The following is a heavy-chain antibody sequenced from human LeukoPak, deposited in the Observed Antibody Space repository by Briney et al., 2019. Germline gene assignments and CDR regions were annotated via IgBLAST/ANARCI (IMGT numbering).Heavy chain of an antibody. CDR1: GFTFSSYA. CDR2: ISYDGSNK. CDR3: ARQGISSRGAFDI. D-gene: IGHD6-13*01. J-gene: IGHJ3*02. V-gene: IGHV3-30-3*01. Sequence: GRSLRLSCAASGFTFSSYAMHWVRPAPGKGLEWVAVISYDGSNKYYADSVKGRFTISRDNSKNTLYLQMNSLRAEDTAVYYCARQGISSRGAFDIWGQGTMVTVSS.